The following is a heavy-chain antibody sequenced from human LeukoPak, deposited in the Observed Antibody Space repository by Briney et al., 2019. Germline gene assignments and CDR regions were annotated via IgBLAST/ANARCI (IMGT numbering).Heavy chain of an antibody. CDR1: GFTFSSYA. V-gene: IGHV3-23*01. CDR2: ISGSGGST. CDR3: AKDRAYCGGDCYPGSDSDY. Sequence: GGSLRLSCSASGFTFSSYAMSWVRQAPGKGLEWVSAISGSGGSTYYADSVKGRFTISRDNSKNTLYLQMNSLRAEDTAVYYCAKDRAYCGGDCYPGSDSDYWGQGTLVTVSS. D-gene: IGHD2-21*02. J-gene: IGHJ4*02.